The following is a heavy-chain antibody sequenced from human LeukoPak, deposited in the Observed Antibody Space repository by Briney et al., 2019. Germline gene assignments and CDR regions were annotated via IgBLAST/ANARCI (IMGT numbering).Heavy chain of an antibody. V-gene: IGHV3-74*01. CDR3: TRVVVGATGLFDS. CDR1: GFALSGYW. CDR2: SSADGSSA. J-gene: IGHJ4*02. Sequence: GGSLRLSCTASGFALSGYWMHWVRQAPGKGLVWVSRSSADGSSAVYADSVKGRFTISRDNASNSLYLQMNSLRPEDTATYFCTRVVVGATGLFDSWGQGTLVTVSS. D-gene: IGHD2-15*01.